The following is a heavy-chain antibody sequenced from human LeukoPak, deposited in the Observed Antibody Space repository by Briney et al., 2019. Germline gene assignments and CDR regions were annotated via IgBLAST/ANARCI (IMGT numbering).Heavy chain of an antibody. D-gene: IGHD5-18*01. V-gene: IGHV3-9*01. CDR2: ISWNSGSI. Sequence: PGGSLRLSCEASGYTFDDYAMHWVRQAPGKGLEGVSAISWNSGSIGYADSVKGRFTISRDNGKNSLYLQMNSLRTEETALYYCAKGHTYGLGESYLDFWGQGTLVSVSS. CDR3: AKGHTYGLGESYLDF. CDR1: GYTFDDYA. J-gene: IGHJ4*02.